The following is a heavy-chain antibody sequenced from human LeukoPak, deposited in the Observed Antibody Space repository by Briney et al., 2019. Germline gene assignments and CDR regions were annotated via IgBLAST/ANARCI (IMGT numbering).Heavy chain of an antibody. Sequence: GRSLRLSCAASGFTFSSYGMHWVRQAPGKGLEWVAVISYDGSNKYYADSVKGRFTISRDNSKNTLYLQMNSLRAEDTAVYYCAKSGLIAARPEAFDIWGQGTMVTVSS. V-gene: IGHV3-30*18. CDR3: AKSGLIAARPEAFDI. D-gene: IGHD6-6*01. J-gene: IGHJ3*02. CDR2: ISYDGSNK. CDR1: GFTFSSYG.